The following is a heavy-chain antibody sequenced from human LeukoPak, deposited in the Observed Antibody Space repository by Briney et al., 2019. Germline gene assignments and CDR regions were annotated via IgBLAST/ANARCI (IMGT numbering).Heavy chain of an antibody. D-gene: IGHD5-12*01. CDR2: IKQDGSEK. CDR1: GFTFSSYF. Sequence: GGSLRLSCAASGFTFSSYFMSWVRQAPGKGLEWVANIKQDGSEKYYVDSVKGRFTISRDNAKSSLFLQMNSLRAEDTAVYYCATTVAKGYWGQGTLVTVSS. CDR3: ATTVAKGY. J-gene: IGHJ4*02. V-gene: IGHV3-7*01.